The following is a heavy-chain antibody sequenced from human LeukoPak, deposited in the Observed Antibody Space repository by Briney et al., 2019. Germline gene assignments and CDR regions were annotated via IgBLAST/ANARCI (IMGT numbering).Heavy chain of an antibody. D-gene: IGHD3-10*01. CDR3: ATGAMVYDF. CDR1: GSTLTTIS. CDR2: LSPRDGET. V-gene: IGHV1-24*01. Sequence: ASVEVSCTVSGSTLTTISIDWVRQAPGKGLEWMGSLSPRDGETSHAQKFKGRFNMTADTATDIAYMEMSSLESGDTAVYYCATGAMVYDFWGQGTLVTVSS. J-gene: IGHJ4*02.